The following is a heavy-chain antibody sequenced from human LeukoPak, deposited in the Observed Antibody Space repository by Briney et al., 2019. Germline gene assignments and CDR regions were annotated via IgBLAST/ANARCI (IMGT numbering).Heavy chain of an antibody. D-gene: IGHD2-21*01. CDR3: ARVPIENIVVVIAEFDY. V-gene: IGHV1-8*03. CDR1: GYTFTSYD. Sequence: ASVKVSCKASGYTFTSYDINWVRQATGQGLEWMGWMNPNSGNTGYAQKFQGRVTITRNTSISTAYMELRSLRSDDTAVYYCARVPIENIVVVIAEFDYWGQGTLVTVSS. J-gene: IGHJ4*02. CDR2: MNPNSGNT.